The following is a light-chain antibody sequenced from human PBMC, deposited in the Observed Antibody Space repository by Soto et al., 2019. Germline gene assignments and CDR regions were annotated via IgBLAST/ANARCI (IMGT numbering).Light chain of an antibody. V-gene: IGKV3-15*01. CDR2: GAS. CDR3: PQYNKCPLP. J-gene: IGKJ4*01. Sequence: EIEITQSPASLSASPGDRATLSCRASQSVRSDLAWYQQTPGKAPKLFIYGASTRESGIPVRFSGSASGTEFTLTISSLQSDDFAVYYCPQYNKCPLPFGEGTKVDIK. CDR1: QSVRSD.